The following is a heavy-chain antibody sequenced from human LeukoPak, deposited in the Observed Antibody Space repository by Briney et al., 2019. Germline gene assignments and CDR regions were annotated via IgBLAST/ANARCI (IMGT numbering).Heavy chain of an antibody. CDR3: ARGTIPARWSSGWFPNYYYYYYMDV. J-gene: IGHJ6*03. V-gene: IGHV6-1*01. CDR2: TYYRSKWYN. CDR1: GDSVSSNSAA. Sequence: PSQTLSLTCAISGDSVSSNSAAWNWIRQSPSRGLEWLGRTYYRSKWYNDYAVSVKSRITINPDTSKDQFSLQLNSVTPEDTAVYYCARGTIPARWSSGWFPNYYYYYYMDVWGKGTTVTVSS. D-gene: IGHD6-19*01.